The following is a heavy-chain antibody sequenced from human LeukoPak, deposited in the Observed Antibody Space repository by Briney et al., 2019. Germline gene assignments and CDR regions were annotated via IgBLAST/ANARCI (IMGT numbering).Heavy chain of an antibody. CDR3: ARPHYDFWSGYSNNWFDP. CDR2: IYHSGST. J-gene: IGHJ5*02. D-gene: IGHD3-3*01. V-gene: IGHV4-38-2*01. CDR1: GYSISSGYY. Sequence: NASETLSLTCAVSGYSISSGYYWGWIRQPPGKGLGWIGSIYHSGSTYYNPSLKSRVTISVDTSKNQFSLKLSSVTAADTAVYYCARPHYDFWSGYSNNWFDPWGQGTLVTVSS.